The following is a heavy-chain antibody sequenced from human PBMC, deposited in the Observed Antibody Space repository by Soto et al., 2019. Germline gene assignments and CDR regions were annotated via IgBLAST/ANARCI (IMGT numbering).Heavy chain of an antibody. Sequence: EVQLVESGGGLVQPGGSLRLSCAASGFTFSSYSMNWVRQAPGKGLEWVSYISSSSRTIYYADSVKGRLTIYRDNAKNPLYLKMYDLRDGDTAVYYCARGLDYYDSSGYWGYWGQGTLVTVSS. J-gene: IGHJ4*02. CDR3: ARGLDYYDSSGYWGY. CDR2: ISSSSRTI. CDR1: GFTFSSYS. V-gene: IGHV3-48*02. D-gene: IGHD3-22*01.